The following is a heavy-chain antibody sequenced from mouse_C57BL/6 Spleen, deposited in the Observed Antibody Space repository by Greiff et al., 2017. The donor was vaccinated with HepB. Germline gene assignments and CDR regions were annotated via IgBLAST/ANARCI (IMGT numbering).Heavy chain of an antibody. CDR2: ISSGSSTT. Sequence: EVQLVESGGGLVKPGGSLKLSCAASGFTFSDYGMHWVRQAPEKGLEWVAYISSGSSTTYYADTVKGRFTISRDNAKNTLFLQMTSLRSEDTAMYYCAREYYSKAMDYWGQGTSVTVSS. V-gene: IGHV5-17*01. J-gene: IGHJ4*01. D-gene: IGHD2-5*01. CDR1: GFTFSDYG. CDR3: AREYYSKAMDY.